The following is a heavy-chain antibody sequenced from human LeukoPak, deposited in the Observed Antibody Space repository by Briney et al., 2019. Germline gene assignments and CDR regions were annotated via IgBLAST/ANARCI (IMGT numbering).Heavy chain of an antibody. D-gene: IGHD3-22*01. CDR2: IIPIFGTA. J-gene: IGHJ4*02. V-gene: IGHV1-69*13. CDR1: GGTFSSYA. CDR3: AHTLTTDEISNFDY. Sequence: SVNVSCKASGGTFSSYATSWVRQAPGQGLEWMGGIIPIFGTANYAQKFRGRVTITADESTSTAYMELSSLRSEDTAVYYCAHTLTTDEISNFDYWGQGTLATVSS.